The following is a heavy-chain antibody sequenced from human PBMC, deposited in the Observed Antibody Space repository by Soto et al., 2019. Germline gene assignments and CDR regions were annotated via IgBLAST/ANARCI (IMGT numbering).Heavy chain of an antibody. Sequence: PSETLSLTCTVSVGSISSGDYYWSWIRQPPGKGLEWIGYIYYSGSTYYNPSLKSRVTISVDTSKNQFSLKLSSVTVADTAVYYCDRAKGELHYDFWSGLALASTYYGMDVWGQGTTVTVSS. J-gene: IGHJ6*02. CDR3: DRAKGELHYDFWSGLALASTYYGMDV. V-gene: IGHV4-30-4*01. D-gene: IGHD3-3*01. CDR2: IYYSGST. CDR1: VGSISSGDYY.